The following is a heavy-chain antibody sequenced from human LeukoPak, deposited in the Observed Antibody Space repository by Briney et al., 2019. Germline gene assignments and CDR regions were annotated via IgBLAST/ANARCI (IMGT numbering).Heavy chain of an antibody. CDR1: GGSISSYY. CDR2: IYTSGST. J-gene: IGHJ3*02. V-gene: IGHV4-4*07. D-gene: IGHD3-10*01. Sequence: PSETLSLTGTVSGGSISSYYWSWIRQPAGKGLEWIGRIYTSGSTNYNPSLKSRVTMSVDTSKNQFSLKLSSVTAAETAVYYCARDTYITMVRGVDNAFDIWGQGTMVTVSS. CDR3: ARDTYITMVRGVDNAFDI.